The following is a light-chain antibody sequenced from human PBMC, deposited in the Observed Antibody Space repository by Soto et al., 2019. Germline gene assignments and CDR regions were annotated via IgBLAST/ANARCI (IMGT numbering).Light chain of an antibody. CDR1: QPIGTS. CDR3: QQGYNTFWT. CDR2: AAT. J-gene: IGKJ1*01. Sequence: DIQMTQSPSSLSAFVGDSVTVTCRASQPIGTSLHWYQQKAGKAPKVLISAATKLQSGVPSRFSGSGSGTDFTLTISKLQPEDSATYYCQQGYNTFWTFGRGTKVELK. V-gene: IGKV1-39*01.